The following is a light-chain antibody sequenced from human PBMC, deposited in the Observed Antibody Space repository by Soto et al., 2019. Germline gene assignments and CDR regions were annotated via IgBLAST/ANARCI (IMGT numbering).Light chain of an antibody. CDR3: QQYESLTIT. V-gene: IGKV1-33*01. CDR1: QSVGTW. Sequence: DIKMTQSPSTLSASVGGRVTITCRASQSVGTWVAWYQQKPGKAPKILINDASNLETGVPSRFSGSGAGTYCTCPISSLQPEDIATDYCQQYESLTITFGGGTQV. J-gene: IGKJ4*01. CDR2: DAS.